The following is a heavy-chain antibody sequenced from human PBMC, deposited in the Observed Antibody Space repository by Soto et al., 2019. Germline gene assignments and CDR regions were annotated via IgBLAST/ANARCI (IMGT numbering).Heavy chain of an antibody. CDR3: ARGGHSGYDYAFDY. J-gene: IGHJ4*02. CDR2: IIPIFGTA. CDR1: GGTFSSYA. V-gene: IGHV1-69*13. Sequence: ASVKVSCKASGGTFSSYAISWVRQAPGQGLEWMGGIIPIFGTANYAQKFQGRVTITADESTSTAYMELSSLRSEDTAVYYCARGGHSGYDYAFDYWGQGTLVTVSS. D-gene: IGHD5-12*01.